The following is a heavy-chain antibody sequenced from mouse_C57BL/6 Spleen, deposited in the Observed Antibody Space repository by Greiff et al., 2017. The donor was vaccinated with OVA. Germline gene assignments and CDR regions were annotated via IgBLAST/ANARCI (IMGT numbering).Heavy chain of an antibody. Sequence: EVMLVESGGGLVKPGGSLKLSCAASGFTFSSYAMSWVRQTPEKRLEWVATISDGGSYTYYPDNVKGRFTISRDNSKNNLYLQMIHLKSEDTAMYYCARGDDYDNDFDYWGQGTTLTVSS. D-gene: IGHD2-4*01. J-gene: IGHJ2*01. CDR1: GFTFSSYA. CDR2: ISDGGSYT. CDR3: ARGDDYDNDFDY. V-gene: IGHV5-4*03.